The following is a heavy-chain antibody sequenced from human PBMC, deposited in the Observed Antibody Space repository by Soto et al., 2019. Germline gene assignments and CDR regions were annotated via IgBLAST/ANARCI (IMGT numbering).Heavy chain of an antibody. CDR3: ARRYCSSTSCRNWFDP. CDR2: IIPIFGTA. J-gene: IGHJ5*02. D-gene: IGHD2-2*01. V-gene: IGHV1-69*13. Sequence: SVKVSCKASGGTFSSYAISWVRQAPGQGLEWMGGIIPIFGTANYAQKFQGRVTITADESTSTAYMELSSLRSEDTAVYYCARRYCSSTSCRNWFDPWGQGTLVTAPQ. CDR1: GGTFSSYA.